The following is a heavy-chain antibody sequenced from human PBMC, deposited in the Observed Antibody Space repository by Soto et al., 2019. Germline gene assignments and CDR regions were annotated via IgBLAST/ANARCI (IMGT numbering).Heavy chain of an antibody. V-gene: IGHV2-70*12. CDR2: IDWDDAK. CDR3: AHYLSGYYYVSGSSCAFDI. Sequence: SGPTLVNPTQTLTLTCAFSGFSLSSGGLCVGWIRQPPGKALEWLAIIDWDDAKYYSTSLKSRLTITKDTSKNQVVLTMTNMDPVDTATFYCAHYLSGYYYVSGSSCAFDIWGQGTMVTVSS. D-gene: IGHD3-10*01. J-gene: IGHJ3*02. CDR1: GFSLSSGGLC.